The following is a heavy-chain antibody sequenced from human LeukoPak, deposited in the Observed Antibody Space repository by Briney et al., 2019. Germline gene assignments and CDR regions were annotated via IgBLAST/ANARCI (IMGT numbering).Heavy chain of an antibody. CDR3: AKGASSPDTAMVTYGLDY. CDR1: GFTFSSYA. J-gene: IGHJ4*02. Sequence: GGSLRLSCAASGFTFSSYAMSWVRQAPGQGLEWVSTISGSGGSTYYADSVKGRFTISRDNSKNTLYLQMNSLRAEDTAVYYCAKGASSPDTAMVTYGLDYWGQGTLVTVSS. V-gene: IGHV3-23*01. D-gene: IGHD5-18*01. CDR2: ISGSGGST.